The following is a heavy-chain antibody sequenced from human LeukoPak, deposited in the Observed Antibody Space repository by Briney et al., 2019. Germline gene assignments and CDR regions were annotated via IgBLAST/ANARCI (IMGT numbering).Heavy chain of an antibody. V-gene: IGHV4-61*02. Sequence: SETLSPTCTVSGGSISSGSYYWSWIRQPAGKGLEWIGRIYTSGSTNYNPSLKSRVTISVDTSKNQFSLKLSSVTAADTAVYYCATKGLIKDSSDAFDIWGQGTMVTVSS. CDR3: ATKGLIKDSSDAFDI. CDR2: IYTSGST. J-gene: IGHJ3*02. CDR1: GGSISSGSYY. D-gene: IGHD6-13*01.